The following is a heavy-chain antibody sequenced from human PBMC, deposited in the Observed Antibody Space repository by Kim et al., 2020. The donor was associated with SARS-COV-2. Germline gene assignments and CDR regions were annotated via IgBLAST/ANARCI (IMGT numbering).Heavy chain of an antibody. V-gene: IGHV3-48*02. CDR1: GFTFSSYS. J-gene: IGHJ6*02. Sequence: GGSLRLSCAASGFTFSSYSMNWVRQAPGKGLEWVSYISSSSSTIYYADSVKGRFTISRDNAKNSLYLQMNSLRDEDTAVYYCARDPSSSWYELPRNVPVWGQGTTVTVSS. D-gene: IGHD6-13*01. CDR2: ISSSSSTI. CDR3: ARDPSSSWYELPRNVPV.